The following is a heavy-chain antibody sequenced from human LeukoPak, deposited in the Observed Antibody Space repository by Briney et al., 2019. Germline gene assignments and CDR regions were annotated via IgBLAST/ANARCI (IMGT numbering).Heavy chain of an antibody. V-gene: IGHV3-53*01. J-gene: IGHJ4*02. CDR3: ARASLTGYYGLDY. D-gene: IGHD3-9*01. CDR2: IYSGGST. Sequence: GGSLRLSCAASGFTVSSNYMSWVRQAPGKGLEWVSVIYSGGSTYYADSVKGRFTISRDNSKNTLYLQMNSLRAEDTAVYYCARASLTGYYGLDYWGQGILVTVSS. CDR1: GFTVSSNY.